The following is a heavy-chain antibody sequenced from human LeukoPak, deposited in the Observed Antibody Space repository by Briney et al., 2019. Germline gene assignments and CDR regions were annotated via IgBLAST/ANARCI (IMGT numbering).Heavy chain of an antibody. CDR1: GFTFSSYG. D-gene: IGHD3-22*01. CDR2: IWYDGSNK. Sequence: GGSLRLSCAASGFTFSSYGMHWVRQAPGKGLEWVAVIWYDGSNKYYADSVKGRFTISRDNSKNTLYLQMNSLRAEDTDVYYCARTYYYDSSGILDYWGQGTLVTVSS. J-gene: IGHJ4*02. V-gene: IGHV3-33*01. CDR3: ARTYYYDSSGILDY.